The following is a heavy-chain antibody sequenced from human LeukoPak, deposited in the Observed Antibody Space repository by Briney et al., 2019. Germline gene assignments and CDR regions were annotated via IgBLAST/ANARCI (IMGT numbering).Heavy chain of an antibody. V-gene: IGHV4-4*09. D-gene: IGHD3-16*02. J-gene: IGHJ4*02. CDR3: ARLPRLRTSPDRYYLDY. CDR1: GDSISSYY. Sequence: SETLSLTCTVSGDSISSYYWRWIRQPPGRGLGWIGYIYTSVRPNNIPSLKGRATISIDTSKNQFSLKLSSVTAADSAVYYCARLPRLRTSPDRYYLDYWGQGTLVTVSS. CDR2: IYTSVRP.